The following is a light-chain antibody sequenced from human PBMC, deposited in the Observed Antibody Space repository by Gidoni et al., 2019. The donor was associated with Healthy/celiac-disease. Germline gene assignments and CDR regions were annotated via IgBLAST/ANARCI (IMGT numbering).Light chain of an antibody. V-gene: IGKV1-39*01. J-gene: IGKJ2*01. Sequence: DIQMTKSPSSLSASVGDRVTITCRASQSISSYLNWYHQKPWKAPKLLIYAASSLQSGVPSMFSGSGSGTDFTLTISSLQPEDFATYYCQQSYSTPPYTFGQGTKLEIK. CDR2: AAS. CDR1: QSISSY. CDR3: QQSYSTPPYT.